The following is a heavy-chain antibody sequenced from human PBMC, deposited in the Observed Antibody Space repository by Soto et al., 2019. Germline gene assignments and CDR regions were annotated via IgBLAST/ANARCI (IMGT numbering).Heavy chain of an antibody. CDR1: GYTFSSYV. CDR3: ADVRSSIRDGYGS. CDR2: ICGSGGGK. Sequence: PGPSLRPSCAASGYTFSSYVMNSVRQSPGKGLRWVSGICGSGGGKSYADSVKGGFTISRGNSRSTLCRQMNRLCAVTTAVYYCADVRSSIRDGYGSWGQGCVVTIS. V-gene: IGHV3-23*01. D-gene: IGHD2-2*03. J-gene: IGHJ4*02.